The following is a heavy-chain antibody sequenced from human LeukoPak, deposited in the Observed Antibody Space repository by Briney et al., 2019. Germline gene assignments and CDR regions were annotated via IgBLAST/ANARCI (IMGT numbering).Heavy chain of an antibody. Sequence: GGSLRLSCAASGFTFSSYAMSWVRQAPGKGLEWVSTVSGSGVSTYYADSVKGRFIISRDNSKNTLYLQMHSLRAEDTAIYYCAPSWLLRSAFDYWGQGTLVTVSS. V-gene: IGHV3-23*01. J-gene: IGHJ4*02. CDR2: VSGSGVST. D-gene: IGHD6-19*01. CDR1: GFTFSSYA. CDR3: APSWLLRSAFDY.